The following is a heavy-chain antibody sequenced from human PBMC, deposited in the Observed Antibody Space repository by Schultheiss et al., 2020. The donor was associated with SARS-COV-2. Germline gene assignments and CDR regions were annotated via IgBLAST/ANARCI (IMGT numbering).Heavy chain of an antibody. CDR3: ARHFKGYEIFDY. D-gene: IGHD5-12*01. CDR1: GGSFSGYY. J-gene: IGHJ4*02. Sequence: SQTLSLTCAVYGGSFSGYYWSWIRQPPGKGLEWIGYIYYSGSTYYNPSLKSRVTISVDTSKNQFSLKLSSVTAADTAVYYCARHFKGYEIFDYWGQGTLVTVSS. CDR2: IYYSGST. V-gene: IGHV4-59*08.